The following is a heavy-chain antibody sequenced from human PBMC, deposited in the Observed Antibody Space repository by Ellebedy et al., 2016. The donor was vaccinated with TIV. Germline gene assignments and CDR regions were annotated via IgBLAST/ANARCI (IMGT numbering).Heavy chain of an antibody. D-gene: IGHD1-26*01. CDR1: GYTFTGYY. CDR2: INPSGGST. CDR3: ATFIGWSSDY. Sequence: ASVKVSCXASGYTFTGYYMHWVRQAPGQGLEWMGWINPSGGSTSYAQKFQGRVTMTRDTSTSTVYMELSSLRSEDTAVYYCATFIGWSSDYWGQGTLVTVSS. V-gene: IGHV1-46*01. J-gene: IGHJ4*02.